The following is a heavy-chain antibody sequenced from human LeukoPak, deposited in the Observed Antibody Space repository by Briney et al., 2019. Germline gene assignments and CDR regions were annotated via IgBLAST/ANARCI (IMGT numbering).Heavy chain of an antibody. Sequence: GASLQISRKGSGYSFTSYWIGWVRQMPGKGLEWMGIIYPGDSDTRYSPSFQGQVTISADKSISTAYLQWSSLKASDTAMYYCARQQEAPSYYWYFDLWGRGTLVTVSS. CDR2: IYPGDSDT. CDR3: ARQQEAPSYYWYFDL. CDR1: GYSFTSYW. J-gene: IGHJ2*01. V-gene: IGHV5-51*01. D-gene: IGHD3-10*01.